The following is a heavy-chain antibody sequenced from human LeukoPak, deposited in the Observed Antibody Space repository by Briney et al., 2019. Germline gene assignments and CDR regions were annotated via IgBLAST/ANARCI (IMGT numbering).Heavy chain of an antibody. CDR2: INHSGST. CDR3: ARVRGIVVVVAAKLGGHYFDY. CDR1: GGSFSGYY. D-gene: IGHD2-15*01. J-gene: IGHJ4*02. Sequence: SETLSLTCAVYGGSFSGYYWSWIRQPPGKGLEWIGEINHSGSTNYNPSLKSRVTISVDTSKNQFSLKLSSVTAADTAVYHCARVRGIVVVVAAKLGGHYFDYWGQGTLVTVSS. V-gene: IGHV4-34*01.